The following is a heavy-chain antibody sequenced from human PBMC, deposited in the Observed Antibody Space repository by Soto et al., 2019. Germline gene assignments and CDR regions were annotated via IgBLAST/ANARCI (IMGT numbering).Heavy chain of an antibody. V-gene: IGHV3-48*01. D-gene: IGHD3-22*01. Sequence: EVHLVESGGGLVQPGGSLRLSCAASGFIFSSYAINWVRQAPGKGLEWVSYISGSGTTIYYADSVKGRLTISRDYAKSSLYLQMNSLRAEDTAMYYCASFSRMADGYYWGQGTLVTVSS. CDR3: ASFSRMADGYY. J-gene: IGHJ4*02. CDR1: GFIFSSYA. CDR2: ISGSGTTI.